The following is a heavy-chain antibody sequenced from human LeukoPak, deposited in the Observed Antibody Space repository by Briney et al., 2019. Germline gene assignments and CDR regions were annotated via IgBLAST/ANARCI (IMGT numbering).Heavy chain of an antibody. CDR2: IYYSGST. Sequence: PSQTLSLTCTASGGSISSGDYYWSWIRQPPGKGLEWIGYIYYSGSTYYNPSLKSRVTISVDTSKNQFSLKLSSVTAADTAVYYCARVIYSSSWYGYWFDPWGQGTLVTVSS. V-gene: IGHV4-30-4*08. CDR3: ARVIYSSSWYGYWFDP. D-gene: IGHD6-13*01. J-gene: IGHJ5*02. CDR1: GGSISSGDYY.